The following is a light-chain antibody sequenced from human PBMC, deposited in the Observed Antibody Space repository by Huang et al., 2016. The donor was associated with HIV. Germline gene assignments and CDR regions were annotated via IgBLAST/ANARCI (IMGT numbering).Light chain of an antibody. J-gene: IGKJ2*01. CDR2: DTS. CDR1: QSVSSY. V-gene: IGKV3-11*01. CDR3: QQRGDWPYT. Sequence: EIVLTQSPATLSLSPGERATLACRASQSVSSYLAWYQQTPGQAPRLLIYDTSSRATDIPARFGGGGSGTDFTLTISSLEPEDFAVYYCQQRGDWPYTFGQGTKLEIK.